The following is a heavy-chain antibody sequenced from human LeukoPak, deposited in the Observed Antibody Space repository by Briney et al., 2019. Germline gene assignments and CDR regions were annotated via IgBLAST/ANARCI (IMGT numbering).Heavy chain of an antibody. CDR2: FDPEDGET. D-gene: IGHD2-15*01. CDR3: ATSCSGGSCLGLGAFDI. Sequence: ASVNVSCKVSGYTLTELSMHWVRQAPGKGLEWMGGFDPEDGETIYAQKFQGRVTMTEDTSTDTAYMELSSLRSEDTAVYYCATSCSGGSCLGLGAFDIWGQGTMVTVSS. CDR1: GYTLTELS. J-gene: IGHJ3*02. V-gene: IGHV1-24*01.